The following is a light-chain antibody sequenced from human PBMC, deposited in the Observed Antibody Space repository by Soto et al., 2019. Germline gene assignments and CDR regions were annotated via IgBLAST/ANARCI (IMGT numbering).Light chain of an antibody. Sequence: QSALTQPASVSGSPGQSITISCTGTSSDVGGYNYVSWYQQYPGTAPKLMIYEVTHRPSGVSNRFSGSKSGNTASLTISGLQAEDEANYYCSPYRSTSVYVFGTGTKVTVL. J-gene: IGLJ1*01. V-gene: IGLV2-14*01. CDR2: EVT. CDR3: SPYRSTSVYV. CDR1: SSDVGGYNY.